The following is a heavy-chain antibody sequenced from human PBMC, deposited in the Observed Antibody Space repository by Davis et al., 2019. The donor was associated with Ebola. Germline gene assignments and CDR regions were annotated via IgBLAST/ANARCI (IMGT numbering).Heavy chain of an antibody. J-gene: IGHJ3*02. V-gene: IGHV3-72*01. Sequence: PGGSLRLSCAASGFIFSSYEMNWVRQAPGQGLEWVARIRNKGNSYTTEYAASVKGRFTISRDDSENSHYLQMNSLKTEDTAVYYCARGSVGTAFRAFDIWGQGTMVTVSS. D-gene: IGHD5-18*01. CDR3: ARGSVGTAFRAFDI. CDR2: IRNKGNSYTT. CDR1: GFIFSSYE.